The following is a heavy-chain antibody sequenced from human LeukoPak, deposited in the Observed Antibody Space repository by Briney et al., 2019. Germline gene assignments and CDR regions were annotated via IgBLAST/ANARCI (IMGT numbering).Heavy chain of an antibody. J-gene: IGHJ3*02. CDR1: GGTFSSYA. V-gene: IGHV1-69*05. Sequence: SVTVSCKASGGTFSSYAISWVRQAPGQGVAGMGGIIPIFGTSNFPQKFQGRLTIHMEKTTSTAYMELSSLRSEDTAVYYCARGGYGSGSYYYAFDIWGQGTMVTASS. CDR3: ARGGYGSGSYYYAFDI. CDR2: IIPIFGTS. D-gene: IGHD3-10*01.